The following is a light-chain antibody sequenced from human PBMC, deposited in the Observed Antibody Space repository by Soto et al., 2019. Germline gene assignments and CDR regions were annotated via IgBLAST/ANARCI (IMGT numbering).Light chain of an antibody. CDR1: QSVSSN. CDR2: GAS. J-gene: IGKJ5*01. V-gene: IGKV3-15*01. Sequence: EIVMTQSPATLSVSPCEIATLSCSSSQSVSSNLAWYQQKPGQAPRLLIYGASTRATGIPARFSGSGSGTEFTLTISSLQSEDFAVYYCQQYNNWPSITFGQGTRLEIK. CDR3: QQYNNWPSIT.